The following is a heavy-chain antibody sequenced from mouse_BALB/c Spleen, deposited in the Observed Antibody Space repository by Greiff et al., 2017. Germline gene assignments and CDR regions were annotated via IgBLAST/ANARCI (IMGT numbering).Heavy chain of an antibody. CDR2: ISSGGST. CDR1: GFTFSSYA. Sequence: EVQLVESGGGLVKPGGSLKLSCAASGFTFSSYAMSWVRQTPEKRLEWVASISSGGSTYYPDSVKGRFTISRDNARNILYLQMSSLRSEDTAMYYCARGGNYYGSSHFDYWGQGTTLTVSS. CDR3: ARGGNYYGSSHFDY. D-gene: IGHD1-1*01. V-gene: IGHV5-6-5*01. J-gene: IGHJ2*01.